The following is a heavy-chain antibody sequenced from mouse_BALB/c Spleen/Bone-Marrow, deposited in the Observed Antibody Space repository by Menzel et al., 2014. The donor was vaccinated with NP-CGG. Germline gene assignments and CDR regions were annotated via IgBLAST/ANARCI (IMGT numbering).Heavy chain of an antibody. V-gene: IGHV1-67*01. CDR1: GYTFTDYV. CDR2: ISTYSGNT. CDR3: ARGGIYYGSSSFAY. D-gene: IGHD1-1*01. J-gene: IGHJ3*01. Sequence: QVQLQQSGPELVRPGVSVKISCKGSGYTFTDYVMHWVKQSHAKSLEWIGVISTYSGNTNYNQKFKGKATMTVDKSSSTAYMELARLTSEDSAIYYCARGGIYYGSSSFAYWGQGTLVTVSA.